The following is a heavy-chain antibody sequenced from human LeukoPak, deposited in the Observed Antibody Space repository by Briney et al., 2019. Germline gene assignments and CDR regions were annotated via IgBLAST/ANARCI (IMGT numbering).Heavy chain of an antibody. Sequence: GESLKISCQGSGYIFTSYWIGWVRQMPGKGLEWMGIIYPGDSDTRYSPSFQGQVTISADKSISTAYLQWSSLKASDTAMYYCARQTYGDLPYFDYWGQGTLVTVSS. J-gene: IGHJ4*02. V-gene: IGHV5-51*01. CDR2: IYPGDSDT. CDR3: ARQTYGDLPYFDY. CDR1: GYIFTSYW. D-gene: IGHD4-17*01.